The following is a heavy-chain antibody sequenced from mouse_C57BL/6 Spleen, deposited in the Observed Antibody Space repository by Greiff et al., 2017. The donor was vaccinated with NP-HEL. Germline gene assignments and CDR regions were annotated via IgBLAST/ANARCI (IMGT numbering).Heavy chain of an antibody. CDR3: ARSDDGYYYFDY. CDR1: GYTFTSYW. Sequence: QVQLQQSGAELVKPGASVKLSCKASGYTFTSYWMQRVNQRPGQGLEWIGEIDPSESYTNYNQKFKGKATVTVDTSSSTAYMQLSSLTSEDSAVYYCARSDDGYYYFDYWGQGTTLTVSS. D-gene: IGHD2-3*01. CDR2: IDPSESYT. J-gene: IGHJ2*01. V-gene: IGHV1-50*01.